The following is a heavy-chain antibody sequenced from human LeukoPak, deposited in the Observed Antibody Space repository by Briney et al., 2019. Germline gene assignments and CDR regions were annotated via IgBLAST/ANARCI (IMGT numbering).Heavy chain of an antibody. CDR2: INQDGSEK. Sequence: RRSLRLSCEASGFSLRNYWATWVRQVQGQGLAWVAAINQDGSEKYYVDSVGGRFAISRDSAKNSLYLQMNSLRVEDTAVYHCVRDLFDYWGQGILVTVSS. V-gene: IGHV3-7*01. J-gene: IGHJ4*02. CDR1: GFSLRNYW. CDR3: VRDLFDY.